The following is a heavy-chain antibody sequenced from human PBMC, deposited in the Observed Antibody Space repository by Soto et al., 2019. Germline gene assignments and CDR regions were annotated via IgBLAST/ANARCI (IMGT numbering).Heavy chain of an antibody. CDR3: VGEPGSSSTDYYYGMDV. V-gene: IGHV1-2*02. D-gene: IGHD6-6*01. CDR1: GYTFTGYY. Sequence: ASVKVSCKASGYTFTGYYMHWVRQAPGQGLEWMGWINPNSGGTNYAQKFQGRVTMTRDTSISTAYMELSRLRSDDTAAYYCVGEPGSSSTDYYYGMDVWGQGTTVTVSS. CDR2: INPNSGGT. J-gene: IGHJ6*02.